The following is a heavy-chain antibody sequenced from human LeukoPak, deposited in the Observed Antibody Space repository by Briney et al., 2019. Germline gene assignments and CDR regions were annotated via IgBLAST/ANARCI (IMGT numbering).Heavy chain of an antibody. V-gene: IGHV4-4*07. CDR1: GNSISSYY. J-gene: IGHJ4*02. CDR2: IYTSGST. D-gene: IGHD4-11*01. CDR3: ARETTGLARYFDY. Sequence: SETLSLTCTVSGNSISSYYWSWIRQPAGKGLEWIGHIYTSGSTNYNPSLKSRVTMSVDTSKNQFSLNLSSVTAADTAFYYCARETTGLARYFDYWGQGTLVTVSS.